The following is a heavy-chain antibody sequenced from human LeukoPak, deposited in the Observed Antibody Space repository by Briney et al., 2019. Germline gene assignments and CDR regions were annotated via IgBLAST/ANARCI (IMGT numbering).Heavy chain of an antibody. CDR2: ISSSGSTI. J-gene: IGHJ4*02. V-gene: IGHV3-11*04. CDR1: GFTFSNAW. CDR3: ARSTYSASGVGY. D-gene: IGHD6-13*01. Sequence: GGSLRLSCAASGFTFSNAWMSWVRQAPGKGLEWVSYISSSGSTIYYADSVKGRFTISRDNAKNTLYLQMDSLRAEDTAVYYCARSTYSASGVGYWGQGTRVTVSS.